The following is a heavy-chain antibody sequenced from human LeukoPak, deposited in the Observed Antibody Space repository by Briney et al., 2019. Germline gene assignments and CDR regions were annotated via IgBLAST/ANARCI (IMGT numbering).Heavy chain of an antibody. D-gene: IGHD4-17*01. Sequence: PGGSLRLSCAASGFTFSSYAMHWVRQAPGKGLEWVAVISYDGSNKYYADSVKGRFTISRDNSKNTLYLQMNSLRAEDTAVYYCAREESQAYGYYVGCFDYWGQGTLVTVSS. CDR2: ISYDGSNK. V-gene: IGHV3-30-3*01. CDR3: AREESQAYGYYVGCFDY. CDR1: GFTFSSYA. J-gene: IGHJ4*02.